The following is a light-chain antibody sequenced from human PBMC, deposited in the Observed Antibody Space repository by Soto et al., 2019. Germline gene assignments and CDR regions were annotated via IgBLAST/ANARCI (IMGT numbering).Light chain of an antibody. J-gene: IGKJ4*01. CDR2: AAS. Sequence: IQLTQSPSCLSASVGDRVTITCLASQDIAIYLAWYQQKPGEAPKLLIYAASTLYGGVPSRFSGSGSGTDFALTITSLQAEDFATYYCQQLRMYPSTFGGGTKVDIK. CDR3: QQLRMYPST. CDR1: QDIAIY. V-gene: IGKV1-9*01.